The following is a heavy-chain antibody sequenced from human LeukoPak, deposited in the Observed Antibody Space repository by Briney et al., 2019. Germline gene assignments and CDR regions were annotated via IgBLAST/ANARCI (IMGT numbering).Heavy chain of an antibody. J-gene: IGHJ6*02. CDR3: ARDRKQQLVPYYYYGMDV. CDR2: ISGGRSYI. V-gene: IGHV3-21*01. Sequence: GGSLRLSCEASGFTFSRFSMNWVRQAPGKGLEWVSSISGGRSYIYYADSVKGRFTISRDNAKNSLYLQMNSLRAEDTAVYYCARDRKQQLVPYYYYGMDVWGQGATVTVSS. CDR1: GFTFSRFS. D-gene: IGHD6-13*01.